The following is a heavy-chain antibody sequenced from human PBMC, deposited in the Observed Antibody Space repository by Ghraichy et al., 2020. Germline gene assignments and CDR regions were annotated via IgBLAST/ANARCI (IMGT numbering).Heavy chain of an antibody. V-gene: IGHV3-13*01. J-gene: IGHJ6*02. Sequence: GGSLRLSCAASGFTFSSYDMHWVRQATGKGLEWVSAIGTAGDTYYPGSVKGRFTISRENAKNSLYLQMNSLRAGDTAVYYCARGRTTGSGYYYYYGMDVWGQGTTVTVSS. CDR1: GFTFSSYD. D-gene: IGHD1-7*01. CDR3: ARGRTTGSGYYYYYGMDV. CDR2: IGTAGDT.